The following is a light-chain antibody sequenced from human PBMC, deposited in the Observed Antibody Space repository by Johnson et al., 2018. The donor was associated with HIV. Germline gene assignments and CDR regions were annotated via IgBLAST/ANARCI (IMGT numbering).Light chain of an antibody. V-gene: IGLV1-51*01. CDR1: NSNIGNNY. CDR3: GTWDSSLSVFYV. CDR2: DNN. Sequence: QSLLTQPPSVSAAPGQKVTISCSGSNSNIGNNYVSWYQQLPGTAPKLLIYDNNKRPSGIPDRFSGSKSGTSATLGITGLQTGDEADYYCGTWDSSLSVFYVFGTGTKVTVL. J-gene: IGLJ1*01.